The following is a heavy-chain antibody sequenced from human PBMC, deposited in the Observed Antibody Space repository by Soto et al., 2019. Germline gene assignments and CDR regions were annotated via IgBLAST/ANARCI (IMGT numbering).Heavy chain of an antibody. CDR3: ARRGLGYCSGGSCYASWFDP. CDR2: IYYSGST. V-gene: IGHV4-59*01. Sequence: SETLSLTCTVSGGSISSYYWSWIRQPPGKGLEWIGYIYYSGSTNYNPSLKSRVTISVDTSKNQFSLKLSSVTAADTAVYYCARRGLGYCSGGSCYASWFDPWGQGTLVTVSS. D-gene: IGHD2-15*01. J-gene: IGHJ5*02. CDR1: GGSISSYY.